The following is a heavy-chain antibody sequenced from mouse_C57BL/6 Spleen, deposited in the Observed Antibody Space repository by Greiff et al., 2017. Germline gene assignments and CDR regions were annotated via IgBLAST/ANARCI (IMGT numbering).Heavy chain of an antibody. V-gene: IGHV1-55*01. CDR3: ASYYSNPYWYFDD. D-gene: IGHD2-5*01. J-gene: IGHJ1*03. CDR2: IYPGSGST. Sequence: QVQLQQSGAELVKPGASVKLSCKASGYTFTSYWITWVKQRPGQGLEWIGDIYPGSGSTNYNEKFKGKATLTVDTSSSTAYMQLSSLTSEDSAVYYCASYYSNPYWYFDDWGTGTTVTVSS. CDR1: GYTFTSYW.